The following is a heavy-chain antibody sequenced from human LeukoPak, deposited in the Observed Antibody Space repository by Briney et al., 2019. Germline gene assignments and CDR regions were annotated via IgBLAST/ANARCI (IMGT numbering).Heavy chain of an antibody. J-gene: IGHJ4*02. CDR3: ARDSNWGFQ. Sequence: SETLSLTCTVSGVSFNCYFWHWIRQPSGKGLEWLADIDNRGSTQYNPSLRGRGTISVDTCRNHVSLRLTSVTAADTAVYFCARDSNWGFQWGPGTLVTVSS. CDR2: IDNRGST. V-gene: IGHV4-34*01. D-gene: IGHD7-27*01. CDR1: GVSFNCYF.